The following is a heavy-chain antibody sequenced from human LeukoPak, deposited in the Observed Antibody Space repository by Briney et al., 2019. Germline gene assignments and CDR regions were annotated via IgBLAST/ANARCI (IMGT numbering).Heavy chain of an antibody. V-gene: IGHV3-30-3*01. Sequence: GRSLRLSCAASGFIFSSYAMHWVRQAPGKGLEGVAVMSYDGSNKYYADSVKGRFTISRDNSKNTLYLQMNSLRAEDTTVYYCARGRDGYNSIAYWGQGTLVTVSS. CDR2: MSYDGSNK. CDR1: GFIFSSYA. J-gene: IGHJ4*02. D-gene: IGHD5-24*01. CDR3: ARGRDGYNSIAY.